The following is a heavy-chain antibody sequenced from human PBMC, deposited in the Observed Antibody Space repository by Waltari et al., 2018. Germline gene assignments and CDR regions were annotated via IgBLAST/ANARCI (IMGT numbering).Heavy chain of an antibody. CDR3: ARGARRTTVTTGWWYFDL. CDR2: SNSDGSST. D-gene: IGHD4-17*01. CDR1: GFTYSMYW. V-gene: IGHV3-74*01. J-gene: IGHJ2*01. Sequence: EVQLVESGGGLVQPGGSLRLSCAASGFTYSMYWMHWVRQAPGKGRVWVSRSNSDGSSTSYADSVKGRFTISKYNAKNTVYLQMNSLRAEDTAIYYCARGARRTTVTTGWWYFDLWGRGTLVTVSS.